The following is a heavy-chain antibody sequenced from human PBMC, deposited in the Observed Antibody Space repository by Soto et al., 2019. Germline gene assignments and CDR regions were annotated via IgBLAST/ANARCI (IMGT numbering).Heavy chain of an antibody. CDR3: ARDNRIVVVPAAKPEEWFDP. J-gene: IGHJ5*02. Sequence: SETLSLTCTGSGGSVSSGSYYWSWIRQPPGKGLEWIGYIYYSGSTNYNPSLKSRVTISVDTSKNQFSLKLSSVTAADTAVYYCARDNRIVVVPAAKPEEWFDPWGQGILVTVCS. CDR1: GGSVSSGSYY. CDR2: IYYSGST. D-gene: IGHD2-2*01. V-gene: IGHV4-61*01.